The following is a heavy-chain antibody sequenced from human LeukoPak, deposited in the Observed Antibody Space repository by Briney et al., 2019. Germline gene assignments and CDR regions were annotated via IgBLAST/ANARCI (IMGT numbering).Heavy chain of an antibody. D-gene: IGHD6-13*01. V-gene: IGHV4-59*01. CDR1: GGSISSYY. CDR2: IYYSGST. J-gene: IGHJ4*02. Sequence: SETLSLTCTVSGGSISSYYWSWIRQPPGKGLEWIGYIYYSGSTNYNPSLKSRVTISVDTSKNQFSLKLSSVTAADTAVYYCARGGWQLDPFDYWGQGTQVTVSS. CDR3: ARGGWQLDPFDY.